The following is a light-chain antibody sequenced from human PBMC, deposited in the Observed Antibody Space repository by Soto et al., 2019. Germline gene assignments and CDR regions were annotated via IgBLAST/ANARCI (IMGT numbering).Light chain of an antibody. CDR3: QQYNSFWT. Sequence: DIQMTQSPSTLSASVGDRVTITCRANQFISTWVAWFQQKPGKAPRLLIHEASALESGVPSRFSGSGSGTEFTLTISNLQPDDSATYYCQQYNSFWTFGQGTKVDIK. CDR1: QFISTW. V-gene: IGKV1-5*01. CDR2: EAS. J-gene: IGKJ1*01.